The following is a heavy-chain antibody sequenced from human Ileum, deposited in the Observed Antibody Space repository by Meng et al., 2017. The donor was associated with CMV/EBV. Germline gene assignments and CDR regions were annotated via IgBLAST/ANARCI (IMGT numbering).Heavy chain of an antibody. V-gene: IGHV5-51*01. CDR1: GYSFTNYW. CDR3: ARHEDNCDFIPAGGPDF. CDR2: IYPGDSHT. Sequence: GESLKISCKASGYSFTNYWIGWVRQMPGKGLEWMGIIYPGDSHTRYSPSFLGQVIISADKSISTAYLQWSSLKASDTALYYCARHEDNCDFIPAGGPDFWGQGTLVTVSS. D-gene: IGHD1-20*01. J-gene: IGHJ4*02.